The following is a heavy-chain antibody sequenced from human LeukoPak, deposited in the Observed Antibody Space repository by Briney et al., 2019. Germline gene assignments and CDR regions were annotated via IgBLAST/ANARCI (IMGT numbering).Heavy chain of an antibody. CDR3: ARVRTIAAVGPDFDY. D-gene: IGHD6-13*01. Sequence: GASVKVSRKASGYTFSNYYIHWVRQAPGQGLEWIGVITTSGGSTSYAQDFQGRVTMTRDTSTSTVYMELTSLGSEDTAVYYCARVRTIAAVGPDFDYWGQGTLVTVSS. CDR1: GYTFSNYY. CDR2: ITTSGGST. J-gene: IGHJ4*02. V-gene: IGHV1-46*01.